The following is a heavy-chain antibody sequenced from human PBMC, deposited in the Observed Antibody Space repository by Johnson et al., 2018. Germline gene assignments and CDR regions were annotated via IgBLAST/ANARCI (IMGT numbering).Heavy chain of an antibody. D-gene: IGHD1-1*01. V-gene: IGHV3-15*01. CDR3: TTSSRYRHYGMDG. Sequence: VQLVQSGGGLVKPGGSLRLSCEASGFTFTNAWMSWVRQAPGKGLEWLGRVRSKSEGGTTEYAAPVKGRIRVSRDDSKKTLFLQLHRLKIEDSGVYYCTTSSRYRHYGMDGLDQGTTFTVSS. CDR2: VRSKSEGGTT. CDR1: GFTFTNAW. J-gene: IGHJ6*02.